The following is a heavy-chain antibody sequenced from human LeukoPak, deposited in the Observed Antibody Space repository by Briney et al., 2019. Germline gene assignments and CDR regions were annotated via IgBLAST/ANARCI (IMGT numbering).Heavy chain of an antibody. Sequence: SETLSLTCTVSGGSISSSSYYWGWIRQPPGKGLEWIGSIYHSGSTYYNPSLKSRVTISVDTSKNQFSLKLSSVTAADTAVYYCARRATYYDFWSGHGTFDPWGQGTLVTVSS. CDR2: IYHSGST. CDR1: GGSISSSSYY. V-gene: IGHV4-39*01. D-gene: IGHD3-3*01. CDR3: ARRATYYDFWSGHGTFDP. J-gene: IGHJ5*02.